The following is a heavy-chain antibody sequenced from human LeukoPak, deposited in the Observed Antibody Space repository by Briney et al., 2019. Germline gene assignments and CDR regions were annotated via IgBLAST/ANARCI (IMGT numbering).Heavy chain of an antibody. Sequence: ASVKVSCKVSGYTLTELSMHWVRQAPGKGLEWMGGFDPGDGETIYAQKFQGRVTMTEDTSTDTAYMELSSLRSEDTAVYYCATDGKQLVRRFDYWGQGTLVTVSS. J-gene: IGHJ4*02. CDR2: FDPGDGET. D-gene: IGHD6-13*01. CDR1: GYTLTELS. CDR3: ATDGKQLVRRFDY. V-gene: IGHV1-24*01.